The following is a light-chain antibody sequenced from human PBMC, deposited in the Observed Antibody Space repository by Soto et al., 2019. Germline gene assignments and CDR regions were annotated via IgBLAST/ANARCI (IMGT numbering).Light chain of an antibody. J-gene: IGKJ1*01. Sequence: ESVLPKSPGTLSLSPGERATLSCRASQSVSSSYLAWYQQKPGQAPRLLIYGASSGATGIPDRFSASGSGTDFTLTISRLEPEDFAVYYCHQYGSFGQGTKVDI. CDR3: HQYGS. CDR2: GAS. V-gene: IGKV3-20*01. CDR1: QSVSSSY.